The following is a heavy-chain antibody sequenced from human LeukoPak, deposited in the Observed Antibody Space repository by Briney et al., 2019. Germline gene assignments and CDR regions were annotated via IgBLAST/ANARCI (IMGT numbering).Heavy chain of an antibody. D-gene: IGHD2-2*01. CDR1: GGSFSGYY. V-gene: IGHV4-34*01. J-gene: IGHJ5*02. Sequence: SETLSLTCAVYGGSFSGYYWSWIRQPPGKGLEWIGEINHSGSTNYNASLKSRVTISVDASKNQFSLKLSSVTAADTAVYYCARGRIVVVPAAMENNWFDPWGQGTLVTVSS. CDR3: ARGRIVVVPAAMENNWFDP. CDR2: INHSGST.